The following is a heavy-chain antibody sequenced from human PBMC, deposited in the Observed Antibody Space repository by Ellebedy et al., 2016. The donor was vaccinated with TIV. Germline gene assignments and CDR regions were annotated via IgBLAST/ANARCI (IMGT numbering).Heavy chain of an antibody. J-gene: IGHJ4*02. CDR2: IRSKAYGGTT. V-gene: IGHV3-49*03. D-gene: IGHD6-19*01. Sequence: GESLKISCTASGFTFGDYAMSWFRQAPGKGLEWVGFIRSKAYGGTTEYAASVKGRFTISRDDSKSIAYLQMNSLKTEDTAVYYCTTASIAVDSFDYWGQGTLVTVSS. CDR1: GFTFGDYA. CDR3: TTASIAVDSFDY.